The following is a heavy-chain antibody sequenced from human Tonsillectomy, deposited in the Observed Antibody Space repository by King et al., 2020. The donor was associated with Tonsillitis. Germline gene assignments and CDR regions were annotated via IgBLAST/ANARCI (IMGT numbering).Heavy chain of an antibody. D-gene: IGHD5-24*01. CDR3: ARRGPVELAVNPAGEH. J-gene: IGHJ4*02. CDR1: GYSFTNYW. V-gene: IGHV5-51*01. CDR2: IYPGDSEI. Sequence: QLVQSGAEVKKPGESLKISCKGSGYSFTNYWIGWVRQMPGKGLEWMGIIYPGDSEIRYSPSFQGQVTISADKSISTAYLQWSSLKATDREMYYCARRGPVELAVNPAGEHWGQGTLVPVP.